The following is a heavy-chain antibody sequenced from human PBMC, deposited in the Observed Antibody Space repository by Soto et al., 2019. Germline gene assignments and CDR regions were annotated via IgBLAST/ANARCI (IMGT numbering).Heavy chain of an antibody. V-gene: IGHV4-34*01. D-gene: IGHD4-17*01. CDR3: ARALGKTTVNQ. Sequence: QVQLQQWGAGLLKPSETLSLTCAVYGGSFSGYYWSWIRQPPGKGLEWIGEINHSGSTNYNPSLKSRATISVDTSKNQFSLKLSSVTAADTAVYYCARALGKTTVNQWGQGTLVTVSS. CDR2: INHSGST. CDR1: GGSFSGYY. J-gene: IGHJ1*01.